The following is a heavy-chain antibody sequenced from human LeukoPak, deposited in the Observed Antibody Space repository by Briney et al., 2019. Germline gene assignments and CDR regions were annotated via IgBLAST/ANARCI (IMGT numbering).Heavy chain of an antibody. CDR3: GRTLPWNYGFDY. J-gene: IGHJ4*02. V-gene: IGHV3-53*01. D-gene: IGHD1-7*01. CDR2: IYSGGNS. CDR1: GFTFSSYA. Sequence: PGGSLRLSCAASGFTFSSYAMSWVRQAPGKGLEWVSLIYSGGNSDYADSVKGRFTISRDNSKNTVSLQMNSLRAEDTAVYYCGRTLPWNYGFDYWGQGTLVTVSS.